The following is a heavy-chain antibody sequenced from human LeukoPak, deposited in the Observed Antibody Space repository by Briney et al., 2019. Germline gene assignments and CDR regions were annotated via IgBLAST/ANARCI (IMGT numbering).Heavy chain of an antibody. D-gene: IGHD1-14*01. Sequence: QPGGSLRLSCAASGLSFPTFAMSWVRQGPARGLEWVSSMKGTGETFYADSVKGRFTLSRDSSRNTVHLQLNNLRVEDTAIYYCARASWVSTTDAVRWGQGTLVTVSS. CDR2: MKGTGET. CDR1: GLSFPTFA. CDR3: ARASWVSTTDAVR. J-gene: IGHJ4*02. V-gene: IGHV3-23*01.